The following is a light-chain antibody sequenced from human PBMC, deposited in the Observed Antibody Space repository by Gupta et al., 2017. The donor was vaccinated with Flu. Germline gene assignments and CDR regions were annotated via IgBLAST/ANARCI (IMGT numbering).Light chain of an antibody. CDR3: QQTDNTPWT. V-gene: IGKV1-39*01. CDR1: QSVSTY. J-gene: IGKJ1*01. CDR2: AAS. Sequence: IQMTQSPSSLSASVGDRVTISCRANQSVSTYLTWYQHKPGRAPNVLIYAASILHSGVPSKFSGSGSGTDFTLTITRLHPEDSAIYYCQQTDNTPWTFGQGTKVEIK.